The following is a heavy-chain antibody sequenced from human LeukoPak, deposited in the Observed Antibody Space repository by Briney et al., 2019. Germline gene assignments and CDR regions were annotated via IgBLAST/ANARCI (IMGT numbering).Heavy chain of an antibody. CDR2: INHSGST. V-gene: IGHV4-34*01. CDR1: GGSFSGYY. J-gene: IGHJ3*02. Sequence: SETLSLTCAVYGGSFSGYYWSWIRQPPGKGLEWIGEINHSGSTNYNPSLKSRVTISVDTSKNQFSLKLSSVTAADTAVYYCARHSSGYLGAFDIWGRGTMVTVSS. CDR3: ARHSSGYLGAFDI. D-gene: IGHD3-22*01.